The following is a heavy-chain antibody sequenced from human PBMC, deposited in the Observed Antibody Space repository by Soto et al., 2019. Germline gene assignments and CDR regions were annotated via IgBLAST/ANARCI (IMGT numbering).Heavy chain of an antibody. CDR2: ISDYNRDK. D-gene: IGHD6-13*01. J-gene: IGHJ6*02. Sequence: QVYLVQSGPEVKKPGASVKVSCKASGYTFINYGVSWVRQAPGQGLEWMGWISDYNRDKKYAQNVQGRLTFTTHTSTSTAYMEMRTLISDDTAAYYCARDCPHIPAVGDVWGQGTTFTVSS. V-gene: IGHV1-18*01. CDR1: GYTFINYG. CDR3: ARDCPHIPAVGDV.